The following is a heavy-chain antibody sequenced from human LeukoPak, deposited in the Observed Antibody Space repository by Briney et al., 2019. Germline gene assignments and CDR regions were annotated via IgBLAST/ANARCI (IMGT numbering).Heavy chain of an antibody. CDR3: ARAAAGTRFDP. V-gene: IGHV4-59*08. D-gene: IGHD6-13*01. Sequence: SETLSLTCTVSGGSISSYYWSWIRQPPGKGLEWIGCIYHSGSTNYNPSLKSRVTISVDMSKNQFSLKLSSVTAADTAVYYCARAAAGTRFDPWGQGTLVTVSS. CDR2: IYHSGST. J-gene: IGHJ5*02. CDR1: GGSISSYY.